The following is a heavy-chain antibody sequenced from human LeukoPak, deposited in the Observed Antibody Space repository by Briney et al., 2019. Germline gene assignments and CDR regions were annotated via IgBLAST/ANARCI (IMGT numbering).Heavy chain of an antibody. CDR1: GFTFTSST. Sequence: SVKVSCKASGFTFTSSTIQWVRQARGQRLGWIGWIVVGSGNTNYAQKFQERVIITRDMSTTTVYMELSSLRSEDTAVYYCAGTPWFGELTLDYWGQGTLVTVSS. CDR2: IVVGSGNT. J-gene: IGHJ4*02. CDR3: AGTPWFGELTLDY. D-gene: IGHD3-10*01. V-gene: IGHV1-58*02.